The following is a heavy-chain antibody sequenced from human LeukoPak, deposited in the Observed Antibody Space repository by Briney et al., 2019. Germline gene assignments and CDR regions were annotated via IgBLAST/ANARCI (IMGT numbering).Heavy chain of an antibody. J-gene: IGHJ4*02. CDR2: IYSGGST. V-gene: IGHV3-66*01. Sequence: PGGSLRLSCAASGFTVSSNYMSWVRQAPGKGLEWVSVIYSGGSTYYADSVKGRFTISRDNSKNSLYLQMNSLRAEDTAVYYCARAIRRGPFDYWGQGTLVTVSS. CDR3: ARAIRRGPFDY. CDR1: GFTVSSNY. D-gene: IGHD3-3*02.